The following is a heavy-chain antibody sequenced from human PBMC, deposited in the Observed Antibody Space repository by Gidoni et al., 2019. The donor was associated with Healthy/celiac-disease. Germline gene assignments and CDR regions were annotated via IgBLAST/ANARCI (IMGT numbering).Heavy chain of an antibody. Sequence: QVQLVQSGAEVKKPGSSVKVSCKASGGTFSSYAISWVRQAPGQGLEWMGGIIPIFGTANYAQKFQGRVTITADKSTSTAYMELSSLRSEDTAVYYCARGPVGGDYKGETSYFDYWGQGTLVTVSS. D-gene: IGHD3-10*01. CDR1: GGTFSSYA. CDR3: ARGPVGGDYKGETSYFDY. V-gene: IGHV1-69*06. CDR2: IIPIFGTA. J-gene: IGHJ4*02.